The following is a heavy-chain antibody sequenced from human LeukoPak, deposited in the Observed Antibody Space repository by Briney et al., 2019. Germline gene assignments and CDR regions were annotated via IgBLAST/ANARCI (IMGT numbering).Heavy chain of an antibody. V-gene: IGHV4-59*12. D-gene: IGHD3-9*01. Sequence: SETLSLTCTVSGGSISNYYWNWIRQPPGKGLEWIGCIYYSGSTAYNPSLKSRLTISLDTSKNQFSLKLSSVTAADTAVYYCARDLKFYDILTGYYPGWFDPWGQGTLVTVSS. CDR1: GGSISNYY. J-gene: IGHJ5*02. CDR2: IYYSGST. CDR3: ARDLKFYDILTGYYPGWFDP.